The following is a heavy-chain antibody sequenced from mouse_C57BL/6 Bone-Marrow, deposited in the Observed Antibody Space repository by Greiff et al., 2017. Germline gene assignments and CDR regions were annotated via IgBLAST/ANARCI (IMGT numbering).Heavy chain of an antibody. CDR3: AREPYYYGSSYGFAY. D-gene: IGHD1-1*01. CDR1: GYTFTSYW. CDR2: IYPGSGST. V-gene: IGHV1-55*01. J-gene: IGHJ3*01. Sequence: QVQLQQPGAELVKPGASVKMSCKASGYTFTSYWITWVKQRPGQGLEWIGDIYPGSGSTNYNEKFKSKATLTVDTSSITAYMQLSSLTSEDSAVYYCAREPYYYGSSYGFAYWGQGTLVTVSA.